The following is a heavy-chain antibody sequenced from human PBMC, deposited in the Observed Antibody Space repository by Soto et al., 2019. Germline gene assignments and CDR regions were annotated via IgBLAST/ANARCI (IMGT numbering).Heavy chain of an antibody. D-gene: IGHD3-10*01. V-gene: IGHV4-59*01. CDR2: IYYSGST. Sequence: SETLSLTCTVSGGSISSYYWSWIRQPPGKGLEWIGYIYYSGSTNYNPSLKSRVTISVDTSKNQFSLKLSSVTAADTAVYYCATQYYYGSGSLGYYYGMDVWGQGTTVTVSS. CDR1: GGSISSYY. CDR3: ATQYYYGSGSLGYYYGMDV. J-gene: IGHJ6*02.